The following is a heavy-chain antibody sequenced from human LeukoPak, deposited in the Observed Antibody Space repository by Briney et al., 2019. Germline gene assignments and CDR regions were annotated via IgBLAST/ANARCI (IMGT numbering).Heavy chain of an antibody. V-gene: IGHV5-51*01. D-gene: IGHD2-2*01. Sequence: GESLKISCKGSGYSFTSYWIGWVRQMPGKGLEWMGIIFPYDFDTRYSPSFQGQVTISADKAINTAYLQWSSLKASDTAMYYCARRRLGYCSSTSCPTAFDIWGQGTMVTVSS. CDR2: IFPYDFDT. CDR1: GYSFTSYW. J-gene: IGHJ3*02. CDR3: ARRRLGYCSSTSCPTAFDI.